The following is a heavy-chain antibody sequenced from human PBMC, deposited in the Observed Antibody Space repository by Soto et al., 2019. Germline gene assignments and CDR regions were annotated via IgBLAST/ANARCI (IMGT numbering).Heavy chain of an antibody. D-gene: IGHD3-10*01. CDR1: GFSLSTSGVG. Sequence: QITLKESGPTLVKPTQTLTLTCTFSGFSLSTSGVGVGWIRQPPGKALEWLALIYWDDDKRYTPSLKSRLTISKDASTHHAVLTTPNMDPVDTATYYLAHSRPTPMVRGVIVPWFDYWGQATLVTVSS. J-gene: IGHJ4*02. CDR3: AHSRPTPMVRGVIVPWFDY. CDR2: IYWDDDK. V-gene: IGHV2-5*02.